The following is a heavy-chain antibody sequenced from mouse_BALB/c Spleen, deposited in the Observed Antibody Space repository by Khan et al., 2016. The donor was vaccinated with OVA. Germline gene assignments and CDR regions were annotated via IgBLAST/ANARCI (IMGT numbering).Heavy chain of an antibody. Sequence: EVELVDSGGGLVKPGGSLKLSCAASGFTFSNYAMSWVRQSPEKRLEGVASISSGDSTYYPDSVKGRFTISRDNARNILYLQMSSLRSEDTAMYYCARDYWFAYWGQGTLVTVSA. CDR3: ARDYWFAY. V-gene: IGHV5-6-5*01. CDR2: ISSGDST. J-gene: IGHJ3*01. CDR1: GFTFSNYA.